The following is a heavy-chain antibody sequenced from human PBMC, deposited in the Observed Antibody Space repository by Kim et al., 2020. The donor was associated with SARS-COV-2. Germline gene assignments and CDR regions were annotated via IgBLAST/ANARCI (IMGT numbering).Heavy chain of an antibody. D-gene: IGHD3-16*01. Sequence: SETLSLTCAVYGGSFSGYYWSWIRQPPGEGLEWIGEVNHSGSTNYNPSLKSRVTMSVETSKNQFPLRRTSVPAAEPAGYSCWWGCEWGCYLNFAYWGQGT. CDR3: WWGCEWGCYLNFAY. J-gene: IGHJ4*02. CDR1: GGSFSGYY. V-gene: IGHV4-34*01. CDR2: VNHSGST.